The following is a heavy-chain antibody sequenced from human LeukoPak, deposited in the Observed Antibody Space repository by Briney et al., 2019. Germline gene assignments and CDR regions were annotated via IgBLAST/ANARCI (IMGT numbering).Heavy chain of an antibody. CDR3: ARSGIKMVRGVIIKSPYHMDV. Sequence: GGPLRLSCAASGFTFSTYDMSWVRQAPGKGLEGVSLFSGSGGSTYYRDSVEGRFTISRYDAKNSLSLQMTRLRAEDTAVYYCARSGIKMVRGVIIKSPYHMDVWGKGTTVTVS. CDR1: GFTFSTYD. J-gene: IGHJ6*03. D-gene: IGHD3-10*01. CDR2: FSGSGGST. V-gene: IGHV3-23*01.